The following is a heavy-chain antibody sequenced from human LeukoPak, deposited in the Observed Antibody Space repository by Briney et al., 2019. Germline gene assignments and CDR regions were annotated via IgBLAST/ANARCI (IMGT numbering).Heavy chain of an antibody. J-gene: IGHJ6*02. CDR3: ARYLQPRGGDFWSGPHYGMDV. CDR2: INHSGST. V-gene: IGHV4-34*01. CDR1: GGSFSGYY. Sequence: PSETLSLTCAVYGGSFSGYYWSWIRQPPGKGLEWIGEINHSGSTNYNPSLKSRVTISVDTSKNQFSLKLSSVTAADTAVYYCARYLQPRGGDFWSGPHYGMDVWGQGTTVTVSS. D-gene: IGHD3-3*01.